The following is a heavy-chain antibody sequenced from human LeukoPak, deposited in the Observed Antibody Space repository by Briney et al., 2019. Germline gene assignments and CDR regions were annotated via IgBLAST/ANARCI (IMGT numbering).Heavy chain of an antibody. CDR3: ARKAAGLTFDY. CDR2: INSDGSST. V-gene: IGHV3-74*01. CDR1: GFTFSSYW. D-gene: IGHD6-13*01. Sequence: GGSLRLSCAASGFTFSSYWKHWVRQAPGKGLVWVSRINSDGSSTNYADSVKGRFTISRGNAENTLYLQMNSLRAEDTAVYYCARKAAGLTFDYWGQGTLVTVSS. J-gene: IGHJ4*02.